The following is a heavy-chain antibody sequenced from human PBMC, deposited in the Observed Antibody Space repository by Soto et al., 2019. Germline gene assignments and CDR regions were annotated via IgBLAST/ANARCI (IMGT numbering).Heavy chain of an antibody. J-gene: IGHJ4*02. D-gene: IGHD3-10*01. CDR3: ARGHASSSNYGSGSLDY. Sequence: SETLSLTCAVSGGSISSSNWWSWVRQPPGKGLEWIGEIYHSGSTNYNPSLKSRVTISVDKSKNQFSLKLSSVTAADTAVYYCARGHASSSNYGSGSLDYWGQGTLVTVSS. V-gene: IGHV4-4*02. CDR2: IYHSGST. CDR1: GGSISSSNW.